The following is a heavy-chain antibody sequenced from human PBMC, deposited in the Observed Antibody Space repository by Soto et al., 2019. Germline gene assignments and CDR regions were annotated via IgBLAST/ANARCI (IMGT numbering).Heavy chain of an antibody. CDR2: INPNSGGT. V-gene: IGHV1-2*02. CDR1: GYTFTDYY. CDR3: ARDRGYDFWSGYSPSYFDY. J-gene: IGHJ4*02. Sequence: QVQLVQSGAEVKKPGASVKVSCEASGYTFTDYYMHWVRQAPGQGLEWMGWINPNSGGTNYAQKFQGRVTMTRHTSISAAYMELSRLRSDDTAVYYCARDRGYDFWSGYSPSYFDYWGQGTLLTVSS. D-gene: IGHD3-3*01.